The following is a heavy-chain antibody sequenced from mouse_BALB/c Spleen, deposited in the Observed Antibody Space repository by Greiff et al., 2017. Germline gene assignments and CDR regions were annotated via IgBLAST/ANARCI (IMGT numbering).Heavy chain of an antibody. D-gene: IGHD1-1*01. CDR1: GFNIKDYY. CDR3: NAWQILYCGSSRAY. J-gene: IGHJ3*01. CDR2: IDPENGDT. V-gene: IGHV14-4*02. Sequence: EVMLVESGAELVRSGASVKLSCTASGFNIKDYYMHWVKQRPEQGLEWIGWIDPENGDTEYAPKFQGKATMTADTSSNTAYMQLSSLTSEDTAVYYCNAWQILYCGSSRAYWGQGTLVTVSA.